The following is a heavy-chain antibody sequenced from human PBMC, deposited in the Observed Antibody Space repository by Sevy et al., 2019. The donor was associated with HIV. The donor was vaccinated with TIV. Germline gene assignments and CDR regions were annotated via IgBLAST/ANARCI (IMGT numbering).Heavy chain of an antibody. CDR1: GFTFSDYY. J-gene: IGHJ4*02. D-gene: IGHD6-13*01. V-gene: IGHV3-11*01. CDR3: ARDQSIAAAGTRGDY. CDR2: ISSSGSTI. Sequence: GGSLRLSCAASGFTFSDYYMSWIRQAPGKGLEWVSYISSSGSTIYYADSVKGRFTISRDNAKNSLYLQMNSLRAEDTAVYYCARDQSIAAAGTRGDYWGQGTLVTVPS.